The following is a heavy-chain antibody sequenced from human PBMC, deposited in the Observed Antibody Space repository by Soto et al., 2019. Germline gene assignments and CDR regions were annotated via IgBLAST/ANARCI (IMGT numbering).Heavy chain of an antibody. CDR2: TNHSGST. CDR3: ARGLKRGLQLENYFDY. CDR1: GGSFSGYY. V-gene: IGHV4-34*01. J-gene: IGHJ4*02. D-gene: IGHD1-1*01. Sequence: PSETLSLTCAVYGGSFSGYYWSWIRQPPGKGLEWIGETNHSGSTNYNPSLKSRVTISVDTSKNQFSLKLSSVTAADTAVYYCARGLKRGLQLENYFDYWGQGTLVTVSS.